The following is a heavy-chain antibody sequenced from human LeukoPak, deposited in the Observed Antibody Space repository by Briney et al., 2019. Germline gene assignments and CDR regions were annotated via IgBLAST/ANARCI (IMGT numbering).Heavy chain of an antibody. CDR1: GGSFSGYY. V-gene: IGHV4-34*01. D-gene: IGHD6-13*01. Sequence: SGTLSLTCAVYGGSFSGYYWSWIRQPPGKGLEWIGEINHSGSTNYNPSLKSRVTISVDTSKNQFSLKLSSVTAADTAVYYCARLGSSPQTKPTYYYYYGMGVWGQGTTVTVSS. J-gene: IGHJ6*02. CDR2: INHSGST. CDR3: ARLGSSPQTKPTYYYYYGMGV.